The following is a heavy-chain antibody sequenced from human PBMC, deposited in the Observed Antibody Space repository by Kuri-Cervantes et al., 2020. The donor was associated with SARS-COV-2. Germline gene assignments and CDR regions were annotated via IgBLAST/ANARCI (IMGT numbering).Heavy chain of an antibody. Sequence: SETLSLTCTVYGGSISSYYWSWIRQPPGQGPEWIGRIYNSGSTNYNPSLKSRVTISVDTPKNQFSLKLSSVTAADTAVYYCARYCPSTSGYNIYTDYLGQGTLVTVSS. CDR2: IYNSGST. CDR1: GGSISSYY. V-gene: IGHV4-59*10. CDR3: ARYCPSTSGYNIYTDY. D-gene: IGHD2-2*02. J-gene: IGHJ4*02.